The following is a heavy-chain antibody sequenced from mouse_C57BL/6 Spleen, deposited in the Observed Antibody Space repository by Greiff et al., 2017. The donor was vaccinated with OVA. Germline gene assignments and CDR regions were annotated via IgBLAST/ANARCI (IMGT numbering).Heavy chain of an antibody. CDR3: AREGDYDAAWFAY. V-gene: IGHV1-81*01. CDR2: IYPRSGNT. D-gene: IGHD2-4*01. J-gene: IGHJ3*01. Sequence: VQRVESGAELARPGASVKLSCKASGYTFTSYGISWVKQRTGQGLEWIGEIYPRSGNTYYNEKFKGKATLTADKSSSTAYMELSSLTSEDSAVYFCAREGDYDAAWFAYWGQGTLVTVSA. CDR1: GYTFTSYG.